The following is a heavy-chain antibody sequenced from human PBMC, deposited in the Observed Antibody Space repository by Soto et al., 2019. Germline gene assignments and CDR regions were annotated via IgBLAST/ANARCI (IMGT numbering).Heavy chain of an antibody. J-gene: IGHJ6*02. CDR1: GYSFTSYW. Sequence: PGESLKISCNGSGYSFTSYWISWVRQMPGKGLEWMGRIDPSDSYTNYSPSFQGHVTISADKSISTAYLQWSSLKASDTAMYYCARGGGVTPLYYYYGMDVWGQGTTVTVSS. CDR2: IDPSDSYT. D-gene: IGHD5-18*01. CDR3: ARGGGVTPLYYYYGMDV. V-gene: IGHV5-10-1*01.